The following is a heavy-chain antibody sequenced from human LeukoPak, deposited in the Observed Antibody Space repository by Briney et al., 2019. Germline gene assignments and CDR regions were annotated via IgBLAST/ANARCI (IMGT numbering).Heavy chain of an antibody. CDR1: GYCLTSGHY. CDR2: IYHTGSA. CDR3: ARYCTSTTCILRGFDY. Sequence: SETLSLTCSVSGYCLTSGHYWGWIRQPPGKGLEWIAIIYHTGSAHYNPSLKSRVTISVDTSTNQFSLKLSSVTAADTAVYYCARYCTSTTCILRGFDYWGQGTLVTVSS. D-gene: IGHD2-2*01. V-gene: IGHV4-38-2*01. J-gene: IGHJ4*02.